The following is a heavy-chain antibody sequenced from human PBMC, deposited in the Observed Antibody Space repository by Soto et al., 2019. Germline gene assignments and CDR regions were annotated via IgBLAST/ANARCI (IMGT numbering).Heavy chain of an antibody. J-gene: IGHJ6*02. V-gene: IGHV5-51*01. CDR2: IYPGDSDT. CDR3: ARTSAAGKYYYDMDV. D-gene: IGHD6-13*01. Sequence: GESLKISCKGSGYSFTSYWIGWVRQMPGKGLEWMGIIYPGDSDTRYSPSFQGQVTISADKSISTAYLQWSSLKASDTAMYYCARTSAAGKYYYDMDVWGHGTPVTVSS. CDR1: GYSFTSYW.